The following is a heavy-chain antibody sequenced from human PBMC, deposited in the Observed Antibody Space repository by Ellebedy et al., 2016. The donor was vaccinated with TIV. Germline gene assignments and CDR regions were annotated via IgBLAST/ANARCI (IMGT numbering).Heavy chain of an antibody. V-gene: IGHV3-33*01. D-gene: IGHD3-16*01. J-gene: IGHJ3*02. CDR1: GFTFSSYG. CDR2: IWYDGSNK. Sequence: GGSLRLXXAASGFTFSSYGMHWVRQAPGKGLEWVAVIWYDGSNKYYADSVKGRFTISRDNSKNTLYLQMNSLRAEDTAVYYCASLSADDAFDIWGQGTMVTVSS. CDR3: ASLSADDAFDI.